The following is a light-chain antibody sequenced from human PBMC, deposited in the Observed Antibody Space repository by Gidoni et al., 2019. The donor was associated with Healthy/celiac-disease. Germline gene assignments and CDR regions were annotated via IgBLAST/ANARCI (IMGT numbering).Light chain of an antibody. Sequence: QSVLTHPPSVSGAPGQRVTISCTGSSSNIGAGYDVHWYQQLPGTAPKLLIYGNSNRPSGVLDRFSGSKSVTSASLAITGLQAEDEADYYCQSYDSSLSGPVVFGGGTKLTVL. CDR3: QSYDSSLSGPVV. J-gene: IGLJ2*01. CDR2: GNS. CDR1: SSNIGAGYD. V-gene: IGLV1-40*01.